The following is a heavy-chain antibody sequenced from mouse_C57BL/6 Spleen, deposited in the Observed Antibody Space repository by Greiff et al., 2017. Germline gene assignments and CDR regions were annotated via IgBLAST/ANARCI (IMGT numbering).Heavy chain of an antibody. Sequence: QVQLQQSGAELVMPGASVKLSCKASGYTFTSYWMHWVKQRPGQGLEWIGEIDPSDSYTNYNQKFKGKSTLTVDKSSSTAYMQLSSLTSEDSAVYYCARGPYYGSSYFWFAYWGQGTLVTVSA. V-gene: IGHV1-69*01. CDR3: ARGPYYGSSYFWFAY. CDR1: GYTFTSYW. J-gene: IGHJ3*01. CDR2: IDPSDSYT. D-gene: IGHD1-1*01.